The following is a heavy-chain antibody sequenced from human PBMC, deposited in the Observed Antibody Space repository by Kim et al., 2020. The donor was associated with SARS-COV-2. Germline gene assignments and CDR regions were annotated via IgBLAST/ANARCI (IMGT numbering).Heavy chain of an antibody. D-gene: IGHD3-22*01. Sequence: SVKGRFTISRDNSKNTLYLQMNSLRAEDTAVYYCAKDLVGNYYDSSSVDYWGQGTLVTVSS. CDR3: AKDLVGNYYDSSSVDY. J-gene: IGHJ4*02. V-gene: IGHV3-23*01.